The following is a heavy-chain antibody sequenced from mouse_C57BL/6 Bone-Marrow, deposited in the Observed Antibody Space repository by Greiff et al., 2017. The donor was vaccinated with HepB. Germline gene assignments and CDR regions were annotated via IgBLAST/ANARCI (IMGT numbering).Heavy chain of an antibody. CDR3: ARGTTLYYYAMDY. Sequence: EVQLKESGPGMVKPSQSLSLTCTVTGYSITSGYDWHWIRHFPGNKLEWMGYISYSGSTNYNPSLKSRISITHDTSKNHFFLKLNSVTTEDTATYYCARGTTLYYYAMDYWGQGTSVTVSS. CDR1: GYSITSGYD. V-gene: IGHV3-1*01. D-gene: IGHD5-5*01. J-gene: IGHJ4*01. CDR2: ISYSGST.